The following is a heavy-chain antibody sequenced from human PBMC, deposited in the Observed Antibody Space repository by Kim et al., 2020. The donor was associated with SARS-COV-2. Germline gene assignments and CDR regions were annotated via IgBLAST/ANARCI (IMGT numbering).Heavy chain of an antibody. D-gene: IGHD6-13*01. V-gene: IGHV1-58*01. CDR2: IVVGSGNT. Sequence: ASVKVSCKASGFTFSSSTVQWVRQARGQRLESIGWIVVGSGNTKYAQRFQERVTITRDMSTTTAYMELSSLRSEDTAVYYCAAERVIGWFDPWGQGTLVTVSS. CDR1: GFTFSSST. CDR3: AAERVIGWFDP. J-gene: IGHJ5*02.